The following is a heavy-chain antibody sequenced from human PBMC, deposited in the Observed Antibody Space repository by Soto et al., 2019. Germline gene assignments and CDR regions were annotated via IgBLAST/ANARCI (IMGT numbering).Heavy chain of an antibody. CDR3: GRTVTTGPHYYYYYMDV. V-gene: IGHV4-59*08. CDR2: IYYSGST. CDR1: GGSISSYY. J-gene: IGHJ6*03. Sequence: SETLSLTCTVSGGSISSYYWSWIRQPPGKGLEWIGYIYYSGSTNYNPSLKSRVTISVDTSKNQFSLKLSSVTAADTAVYYCGRTVTTGPHYYYYYMDVWGKGTTVTVSS. D-gene: IGHD4-4*01.